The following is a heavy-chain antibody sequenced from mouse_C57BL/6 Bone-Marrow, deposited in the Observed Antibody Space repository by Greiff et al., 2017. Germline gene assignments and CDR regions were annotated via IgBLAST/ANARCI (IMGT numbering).Heavy chain of an antibody. CDR2: ISDGGSYT. Sequence: EVQGVESGGGLVKPGGSLKLSCAASGFTFSSYAMSWVRQTPEKRLEWVATISDGGSYTYYPDNVKGRFTISRDNAKNNLYLQMSHLKSEDTAMYYGARYGNYVYFDVWGTGTTVTVSS. CDR1: GFTFSSYA. CDR3: ARYGNYVYFDV. V-gene: IGHV5-4*01. D-gene: IGHD2-1*01. J-gene: IGHJ1*03.